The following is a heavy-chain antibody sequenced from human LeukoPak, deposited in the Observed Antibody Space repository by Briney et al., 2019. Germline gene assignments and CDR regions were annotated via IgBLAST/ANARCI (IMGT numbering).Heavy chain of an antibody. J-gene: IGHJ6*02. Sequence: SETLSLTCTVSGGSISSYYWNWIRQSARRGLEWIGRFYTGGSTNYNPSLKSRVTMSVDTSTTQFSLKLTAAIATDPAVYYYSRDALESRGWFYHGMGGWGQGTTVTVSS. CDR1: GGSISSYY. V-gene: IGHV4-4*07. D-gene: IGHD6-19*01. CDR3: SRDALESRGWFYHGMGG. CDR2: FYTGGST.